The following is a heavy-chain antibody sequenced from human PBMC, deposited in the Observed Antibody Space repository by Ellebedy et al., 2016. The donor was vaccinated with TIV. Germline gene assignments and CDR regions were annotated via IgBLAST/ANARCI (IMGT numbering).Heavy chain of an antibody. CDR3: ARDSWDFEDKLDY. CDR1: GFTFSSYA. CDR2: ISATGEST. D-gene: IGHD3-9*01. Sequence: GESLKISCAGSGFTFSSYAMTWVRQAPAKGLEWVSTISATGESTYYADSVKGRFTISRDNSKNTLYLQMDSLRAEDTAIYYCARDSWDFEDKLDYWGQGTLVTVSS. J-gene: IGHJ4*02. V-gene: IGHV3-23*01.